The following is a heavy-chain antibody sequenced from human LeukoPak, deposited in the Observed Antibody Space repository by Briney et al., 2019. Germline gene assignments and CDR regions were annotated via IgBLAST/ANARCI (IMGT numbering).Heavy chain of an antibody. D-gene: IGHD6-19*01. J-gene: IGHJ4*02. CDR1: GFXVSSNY. Sequence: GGSLRLSCAASGFXVSSNYMSWVRQAPGKGLEWVSVIYSGGSTYYADSVKGRFTISRDNSKNTLYLQMNSLRAEDTAVYYCARRASGWYYFDYWGQGSLVTVSS. CDR3: ARRASGWYYFDY. CDR2: IYSGGST. V-gene: IGHV3-66*01.